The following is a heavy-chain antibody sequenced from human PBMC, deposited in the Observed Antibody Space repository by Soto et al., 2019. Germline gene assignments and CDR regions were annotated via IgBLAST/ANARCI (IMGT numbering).Heavy chain of an antibody. Sequence: QVQLQQWGAGLLKPSETLSLTCAVYGGSFSGYYWNWIRQPPGKGLEWIGEINHSGSTNYNPSLRXRVTISVDTSKNQFSLKLSSVTAADTAVYYCASGWGRIFDYWGQGTLVTVSS. CDR3: ASGWGRIFDY. V-gene: IGHV4-34*01. CDR1: GGSFSGYY. D-gene: IGHD7-27*01. J-gene: IGHJ4*02. CDR2: INHSGST.